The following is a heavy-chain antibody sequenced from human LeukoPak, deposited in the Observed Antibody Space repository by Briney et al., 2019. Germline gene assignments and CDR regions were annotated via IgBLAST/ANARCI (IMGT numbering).Heavy chain of an antibody. Sequence: ASVKVSCKASGYTFTGYYMHWVRQAPGQGLEWMGWINPNSGGTNYAQKFQGRVTMTRDTSISTAYMELSRLRSDDTAVYYCARVYDYVWGSYRSSDYWGQGTLVTVSS. CDR3: ARVYDYVWGSYRSSDY. D-gene: IGHD3-16*02. CDR2: INPNSGGT. J-gene: IGHJ4*02. V-gene: IGHV1-2*02. CDR1: GYTFTGYY.